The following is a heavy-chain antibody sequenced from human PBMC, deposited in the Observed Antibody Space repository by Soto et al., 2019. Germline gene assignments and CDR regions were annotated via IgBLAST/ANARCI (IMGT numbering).Heavy chain of an antibody. CDR3: AFLERRWGTYYMDV. Sequence: ASVKVSCKASGYTFTSYDINWVRQATGQGLEWMGWMNPNSGNTGYAQKFQGRVTMTRNTSISTAYMELSSLRSEDTAVYYCAFLERRWGTYYMDVWGKGTTVTVSS. D-gene: IGHD3-3*01. CDR2: MNPNSGNT. CDR1: GYTFTSYD. V-gene: IGHV1-8*01. J-gene: IGHJ6*03.